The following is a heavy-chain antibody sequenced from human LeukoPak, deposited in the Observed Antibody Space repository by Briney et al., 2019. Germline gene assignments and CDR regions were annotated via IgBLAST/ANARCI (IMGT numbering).Heavy chain of an antibody. J-gene: IGHJ2*01. CDR1: GGSFSGYY. CDR3: ARRDSGGYGYFDL. CDR2: INHSGST. V-gene: IGHV4-34*01. D-gene: IGHD6-19*01. Sequence: KSSETLSLTCAVYGGSFSGYYWSWIRQPPGKGLEWIGEINHSGSTNYNPSLKSRVTISVDTSKNQFSLRLTSLTAADTAVYYCARRDSGGYGYFDLWGRGTLVTVSS.